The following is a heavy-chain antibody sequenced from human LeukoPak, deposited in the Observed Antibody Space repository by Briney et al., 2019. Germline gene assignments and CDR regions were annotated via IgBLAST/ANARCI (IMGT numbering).Heavy chain of an antibody. D-gene: IGHD6-19*01. Sequence: GASVKVSCKASGHTFTGYYMHWVRQAPGQGLEWMGWINPNSGGTNYAQKFQGRVTMTRDTSISTAYMELSRLRSDDTAVYYCARDPLPQWLVEDAFDIWGQGTMVTVSS. CDR2: INPNSGGT. J-gene: IGHJ3*02. CDR1: GHTFTGYY. CDR3: ARDPLPQWLVEDAFDI. V-gene: IGHV1-2*02.